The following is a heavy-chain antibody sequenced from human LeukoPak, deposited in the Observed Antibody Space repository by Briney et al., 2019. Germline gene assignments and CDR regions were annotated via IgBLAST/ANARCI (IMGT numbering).Heavy chain of an antibody. Sequence: ASVKVSCKASGYTFTSYDINWVRQATGQGLEWMGWMNPNSGNTGYAQKFQGRVTITRSTSISTAYMELSSLRSEDTAVYYCARGRKHRGTMVRGVMRGYYFDYWGQGTLVTVSS. D-gene: IGHD3-10*01. J-gene: IGHJ4*02. CDR2: MNPNSGNT. V-gene: IGHV1-8*03. CDR1: GYTFTSYD. CDR3: ARGRKHRGTMVRGVMRGYYFDY.